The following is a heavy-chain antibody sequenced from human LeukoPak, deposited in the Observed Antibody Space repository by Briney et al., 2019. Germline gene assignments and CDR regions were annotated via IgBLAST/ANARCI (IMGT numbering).Heavy chain of an antibody. CDR1: RFSFSSYG. J-gene: IGHJ4*02. CDR2: ISGSGSTT. CDR3: AKGHFASSSFFDY. V-gene: IGHV3-23*01. Sequence: AGGSLRLSCAASRFSFSSYGMSWVRKAPGKGLEWVAAISGSGSTTYYADSVKGRFTISRDNSKNTLYLQMNSLRVEDTALYYCAKGHFASSSFFDYWGPGTLVTVSS. D-gene: IGHD6-6*01.